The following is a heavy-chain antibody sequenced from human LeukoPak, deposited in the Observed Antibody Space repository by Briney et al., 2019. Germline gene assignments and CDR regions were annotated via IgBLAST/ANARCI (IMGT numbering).Heavy chain of an antibody. D-gene: IGHD3-3*01. CDR2: INPNSGGT. J-gene: IGHJ4*02. Sequence: GASVKVSCKASGYTFTGYYMHWVRQAPGQGLEWMGRINPNSGGTNYAQKFQGRVTMTRDTSISTAYMELSRLRSDDTAVYYCARDMSRYYDFWSGYGPDYWGQGTLVTVSS. V-gene: IGHV1-2*06. CDR1: GYTFTGYY. CDR3: ARDMSRYYDFWSGYGPDY.